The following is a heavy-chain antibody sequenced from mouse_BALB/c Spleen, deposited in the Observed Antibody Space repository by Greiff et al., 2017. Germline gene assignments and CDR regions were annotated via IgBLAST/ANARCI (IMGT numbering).Heavy chain of an antibody. CDR3: AKGDYDDGDYFDY. Sequence: VQLQQPGAELVKPGASVKLSCKASGYTFTSYWMHWVKQRPGQGLEWIGEINPSNGRTNYNEKFKSKATLTVDKSSSTAYMQLSSLTSEDSAVYYCAKGDYDDGDYFDYWGQGTTLTVSS. D-gene: IGHD2-4*01. CDR1: GYTFTSYW. J-gene: IGHJ2*01. CDR2: INPSNGRT. V-gene: IGHV1S81*02.